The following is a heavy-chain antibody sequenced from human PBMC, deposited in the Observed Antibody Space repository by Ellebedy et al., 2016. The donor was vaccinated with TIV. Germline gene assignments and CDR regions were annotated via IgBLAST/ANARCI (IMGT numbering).Heavy chain of an antibody. V-gene: IGHV3-7*03. CDR3: ATDGSYGDYLSPTHAFVI. D-gene: IGHD4-17*01. CDR2: IYQDGSEK. J-gene: IGHJ3*02. CDR1: GFTFSSYW. Sequence: GGSLRLSCAVSGFTFSSYWMSWVRQAPGKGLEWVANIYQDGSEKNYVESVKGRFTISRDNAKNLLFLQMNSLRVEDTAVYYCATDGSYGDYLSPTHAFVIWGQGTMVTVSS.